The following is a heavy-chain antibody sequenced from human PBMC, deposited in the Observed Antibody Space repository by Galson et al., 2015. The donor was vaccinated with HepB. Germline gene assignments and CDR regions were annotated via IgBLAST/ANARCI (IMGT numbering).Heavy chain of an antibody. V-gene: IGHV3-73*01. D-gene: IGHD4-23*01. CDR2: IRSKANSYAT. CDR3: TTTTVVSTFDY. J-gene: IGHJ4*02. CDR1: GFTFSGSA. Sequence: SLRLSCAASGFTFSGSAMHWVRQASGKGLEWVGRIRSKANSYATAYAASVKGRFTISRDDSKNTAYLQMNSLKTEDTAVYYCTTTTVVSTFDYWGQGTLVTVSS.